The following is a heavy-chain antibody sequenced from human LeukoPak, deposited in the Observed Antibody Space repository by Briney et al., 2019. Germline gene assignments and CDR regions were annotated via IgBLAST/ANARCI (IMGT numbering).Heavy chain of an antibody. D-gene: IGHD2-2*01. J-gene: IGHJ3*02. CDR2: IWYDGSNK. CDR3: SREDCIRPSSPLVGAFDI. V-gene: IGHV3-33*01. Sequence: GGSLRLSCAASGFTFSSYGMHWVRQAPGKGLEWVAVIWYDGSNKYYADSVTGRFTIYRYNCKNTLYLQMNSLRAEDPAVYYCSREDCIRPSSPLVGAFDIWGQGTMVTVSS. CDR1: GFTFSSYG.